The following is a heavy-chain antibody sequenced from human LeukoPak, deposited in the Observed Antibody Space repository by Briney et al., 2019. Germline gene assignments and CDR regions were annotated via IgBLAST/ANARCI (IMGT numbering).Heavy chain of an antibody. J-gene: IGHJ4*02. Sequence: GGSLRLSCAASGFDFSDYYMSWIRQAPGKGLEWISNIKTTGLTTYYADSVKGRFTISRDNVKNSLLLQMNSLRPEDTAVYYCARENSGSYYQFDCWGQGTLVTVSS. V-gene: IGHV3-11*04. CDR2: IKTTGLTT. D-gene: IGHD1-26*01. CDR3: ARENSGSYYQFDC. CDR1: GFDFSDYY.